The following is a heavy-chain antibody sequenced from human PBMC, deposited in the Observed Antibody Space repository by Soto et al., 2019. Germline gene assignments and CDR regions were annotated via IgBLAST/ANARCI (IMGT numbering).Heavy chain of an antibody. CDR3: AKASGRQQLLPDYFDY. D-gene: IGHD6-13*01. CDR1: GFTFSSYA. J-gene: IGHJ4*02. V-gene: IGHV3-23*01. CDR2: ISGSGGST. Sequence: EVQLLESGGGLVQPGGSLRLSCAASGFTFSSYAMRWVRQAPGKGLEWVSAISGSGGSTYYADSVKGRFTISRDNSKNTLYLQMNSLRAEDTAVYYCAKASGRQQLLPDYFDYWGQGTLVTVSS.